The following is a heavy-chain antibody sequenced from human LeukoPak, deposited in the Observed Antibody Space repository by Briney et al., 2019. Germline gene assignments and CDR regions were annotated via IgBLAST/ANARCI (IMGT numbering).Heavy chain of an antibody. CDR3: ARQNRNGFDY. CDR1: GFTFSTYD. J-gene: IGHJ4*02. V-gene: IGHV3-13*01. CDR2: TGTAGDT. Sequence: GGSLRLSCAAPGFTFSTYDSHWVRQTTGKGLEWVSATGTAGDTWYSGSVKGRFTISRENAKSSMYLQMNSLRAGDTAVYYCARQNRNGFDYWGQGTLVTVSS. D-gene: IGHD2-8*01.